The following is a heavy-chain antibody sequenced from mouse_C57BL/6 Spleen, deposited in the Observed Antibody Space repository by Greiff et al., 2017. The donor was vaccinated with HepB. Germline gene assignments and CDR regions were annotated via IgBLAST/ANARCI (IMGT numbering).Heavy chain of an antibody. J-gene: IGHJ3*01. D-gene: IGHD2-5*01. CDR3: ARYNSNYEGFAY. Sequence: DVKLVESGGGLVQPGGSLSLSCAASGFTFTDYYMSWVRQPPGKALEWLGFIRNKANGYTTEYSASVKGRFTISRDNSQSILYLQMNALRAEDRATYYCARYNSNYEGFAYWGQGTLVTVSA. CDR2: IRNKANGYTT. V-gene: IGHV7-3*01. CDR1: GFTFTDYY.